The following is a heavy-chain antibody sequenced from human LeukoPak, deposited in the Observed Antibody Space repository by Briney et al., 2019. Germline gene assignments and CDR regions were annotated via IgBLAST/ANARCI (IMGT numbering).Heavy chain of an antibody. CDR2: ISYDGSNK. V-gene: IGHV3-30*18. CDR1: GFTFSSYG. CDR3: AKDRREYDFWSGYYMPGVFDY. Sequence: PGGSLRLSCAASGFTFSSYGMHWVRQAPGKGLEWVAVISYDGSNKYYADSVKGRFTISRDNSKNTLYLQMNSLRAEDTAVYYCAKDRREYDFWSGYYMPGVFDYWGQGTLVTVSS. D-gene: IGHD3-3*01. J-gene: IGHJ4*02.